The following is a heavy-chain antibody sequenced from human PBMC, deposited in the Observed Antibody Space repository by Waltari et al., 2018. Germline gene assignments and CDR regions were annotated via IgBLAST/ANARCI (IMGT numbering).Heavy chain of an antibody. J-gene: IGHJ4*02. CDR1: GDSVSSNSAA. CDR2: TYYRSKWYN. CDR3: ARTVAGTRSFDY. D-gene: IGHD6-19*01. V-gene: IGHV6-1*01. Sequence: QVQLQQSGPGLVKPSQTLSLTCAISGDSVSSNSAAWNWIRQSPSRGLEWLGRTYYRSKWYNNYQESRKRRTTINPDTSKNQFSLQLNSVTPEDTAVYYCARTVAGTRSFDYWGQGTLVTVSS.